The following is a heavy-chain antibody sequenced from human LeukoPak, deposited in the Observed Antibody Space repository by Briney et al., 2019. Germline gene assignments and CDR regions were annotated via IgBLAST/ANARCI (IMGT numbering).Heavy chain of an antibody. J-gene: IGHJ4*02. CDR2: IKQDGSEK. D-gene: IGHD6-13*01. V-gene: IGHV3-7*03. CDR3: ARGYTSDY. Sequence: GGSLRLSCAAAGFTLSSYWMTWVRQAPGKGLEWVANIKQDGSEKYYVDSVKGRFTISRDNAKNSLYLQMNSLRAEDTAVYYCARGYTSDYWGQGTLVTASP. CDR1: GFTLSSYW.